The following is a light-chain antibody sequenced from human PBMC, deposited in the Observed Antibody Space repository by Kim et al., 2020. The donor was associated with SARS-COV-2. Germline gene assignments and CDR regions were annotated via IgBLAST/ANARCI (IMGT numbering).Light chain of an antibody. CDR2: AVT. CDR3: SSYTSSSTYV. J-gene: IGLJ1*01. CDR1: SSDVGTYNH. Sequence: QSALTQPASVSGSPGQSITISCTGTSSDVGTYNHVSWYQHHPGKAPKLMIYAVTKRPSGVSHRFSGSKSGNTASLTISGLQGEDEADYYCSSYTSSSTYVFGTGTKVTDL. V-gene: IGLV2-14*03.